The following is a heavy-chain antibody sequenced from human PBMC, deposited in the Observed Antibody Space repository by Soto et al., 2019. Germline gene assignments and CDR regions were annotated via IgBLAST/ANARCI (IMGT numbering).Heavy chain of an antibody. V-gene: IGHV3-11*05. CDR1: GFTFSDYY. CDR2: ISSSSSYT. CDR3: ARADDILTGYSSLY. J-gene: IGHJ4*02. Sequence: QVQLVESGGGLVKPGGSLRLSCAASGFTFSDYYMSWIRQAPGKGLEWVSYISSSSSYTNYADSVKGRFTISRDNAKNSLYLQMNSLRAEDTAVYYCARADDILTGYSSLYWGQGTLVTVSS. D-gene: IGHD3-9*01.